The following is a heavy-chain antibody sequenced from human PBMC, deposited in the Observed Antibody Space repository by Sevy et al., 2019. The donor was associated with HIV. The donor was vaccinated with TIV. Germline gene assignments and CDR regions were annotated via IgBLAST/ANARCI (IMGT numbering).Heavy chain of an antibody. V-gene: IGHV3-23*01. J-gene: IGHJ3*01. CDR3: ATGTTDSSISWVFDV. CDR1: GFTFFSHV. CDR2: LSGSGGTT. Sequence: GGSLRLSCAASGFTFFSHVMIWVRQAPGKGLEWVSGLSGSGGTTYYADSVKGRFSISRDNSKNKLYLQMSSLRTEDTAVYYCATGTTDSSISWVFDVWGQGKMVTVSS. D-gene: IGHD6-13*01.